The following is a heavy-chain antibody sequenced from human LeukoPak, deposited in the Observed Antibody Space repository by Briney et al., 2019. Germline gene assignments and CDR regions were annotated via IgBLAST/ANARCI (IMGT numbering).Heavy chain of an antibody. CDR3: ARDKMTGDSYFDY. J-gene: IGHJ4*02. CDR2: IYNDGST. Sequence: PGGSLRLSCAASGFTVSSNYMSWVRQAPGKGLEWVSVIYNDGSTHYADSVKGRFTISRDNSKNTLNLQMNSLRAEDTAVYYCARDKMTGDSYFDYWGQGILVTVSS. CDR1: GFTVSSNY. V-gene: IGHV3-53*01. D-gene: IGHD7-27*01.